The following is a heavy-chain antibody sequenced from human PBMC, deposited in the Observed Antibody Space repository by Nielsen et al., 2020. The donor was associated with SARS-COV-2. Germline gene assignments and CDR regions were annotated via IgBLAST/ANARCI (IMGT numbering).Heavy chain of an antibody. V-gene: IGHV4-34*01. CDR2: INNSGST. J-gene: IGHJ6*03. Sequence: SETLSLTCSVYGGSFSGYHWSWIRQSPGKGLEWIGEINNSGSTNYNPYLKSRDTISINTSKNQFTLNLSSVTAADMAVYYCARRAEGLVLWRRYFYYMDVWGKGTTVTVSS. D-gene: IGHD4/OR15-4a*01. CDR3: ARRAEGLVLWRRYFYYMDV. CDR1: GGSFSGYH.